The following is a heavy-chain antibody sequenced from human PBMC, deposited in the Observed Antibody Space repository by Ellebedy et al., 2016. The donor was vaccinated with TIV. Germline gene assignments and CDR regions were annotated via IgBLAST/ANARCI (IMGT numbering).Heavy chain of an antibody. CDR2: IYPGDSDT. V-gene: IGHV5-51*01. Sequence: GESLKISCKGSGYRFTNYWIGWVRQMPGKGLEWMGIIYPGDSDTRYSPSFQGQFTMSADKSISTAYLQWSGLEASDTAMYYCARRADYYDSSGYGPVDYWGQGTLVTVSP. D-gene: IGHD3-22*01. CDR1: GYRFTNYW. CDR3: ARRADYYDSSGYGPVDY. J-gene: IGHJ4*02.